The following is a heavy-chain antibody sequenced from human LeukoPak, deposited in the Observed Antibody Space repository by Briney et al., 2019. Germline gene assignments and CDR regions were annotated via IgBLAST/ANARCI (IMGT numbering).Heavy chain of an antibody. Sequence: SETLSLTCTVSGGSISSGGYYWSWIRQPPGKGLQWIGYIYHSGSTYYNPSLKSRVTISVDTSKNQFALKLSSVTAAATAVYYCARKDKWGGGAFDIWGQGTMVTVSA. D-gene: IGHD3-16*01. CDR1: GGSISSGGYY. CDR3: ARKDKWGGGAFDI. J-gene: IGHJ3*02. CDR2: IYHSGST. V-gene: IGHV4-30-2*01.